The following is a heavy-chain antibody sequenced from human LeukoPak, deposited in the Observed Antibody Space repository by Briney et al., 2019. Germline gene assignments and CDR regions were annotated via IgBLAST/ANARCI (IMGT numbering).Heavy chain of an antibody. CDR1: GGSISSGGYS. CDR3: AGSDCGDYESFFDY. J-gene: IGHJ4*02. CDR2: IYHSGST. V-gene: IGHV4-30-2*01. Sequence: PSQTLSLTCAVSGGSISSGGYSWSWIRQPPGKGLEWIGYIYHSGSTYYNPSLKSRVTISVDRSKNQFSLKLSSVTAADTAVYYCAGSDCGDYESFFDYWGQGTLVTVSS. D-gene: IGHD4-17*01.